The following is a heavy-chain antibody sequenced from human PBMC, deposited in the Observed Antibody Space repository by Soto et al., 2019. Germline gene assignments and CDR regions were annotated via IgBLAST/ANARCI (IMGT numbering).Heavy chain of an antibody. CDR3: ARVERYSYGYYYGMDV. J-gene: IGHJ6*02. D-gene: IGHD5-18*01. CDR1: GYTFTSYA. V-gene: IGHV1-3*01. Sequence: GASVKVSCKASGYTFTSYAMHWVCQAPGQRLEWMGWINAGNGNTKYSQKFQGRVTITRDTSASTAYMELSSLRSEDTAVYYCARVERYSYGYYYGMDVWGQGTTVTVSS. CDR2: INAGNGNT.